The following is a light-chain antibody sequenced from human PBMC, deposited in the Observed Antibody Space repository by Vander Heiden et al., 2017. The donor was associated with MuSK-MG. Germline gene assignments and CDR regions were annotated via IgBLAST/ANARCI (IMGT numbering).Light chain of an antibody. CDR1: QSVSSTY. Sequence: EVVLTPSPGTLSLSPGARATLSCRASQSVSSTYLAWYQQRPGQAPRLLIYSASSRATGVPDRFSGSGSGTDFTLTISRLEPEDFAVYYCQQYGTSFGQGTKVEIK. J-gene: IGKJ1*01. CDR3: QQYGTS. CDR2: SAS. V-gene: IGKV3-20*01.